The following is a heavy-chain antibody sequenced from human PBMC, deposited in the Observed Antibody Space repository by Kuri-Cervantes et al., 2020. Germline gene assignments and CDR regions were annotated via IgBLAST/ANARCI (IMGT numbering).Heavy chain of an antibody. CDR2: INSDGSSI. CDR1: GFAFSSYW. Sequence: GESLKISCAASGFAFSSYWMHWVRQAPGKGLVWVSRINSDGSSISYADSVKGRFTISRDDAKNTLYLQMNSLRAEDTAVYYCARGDIEMATFWGQGTLVTVSS. D-gene: IGHD5-24*01. CDR3: ARGDIEMATF. V-gene: IGHV3-74*01. J-gene: IGHJ4*02.